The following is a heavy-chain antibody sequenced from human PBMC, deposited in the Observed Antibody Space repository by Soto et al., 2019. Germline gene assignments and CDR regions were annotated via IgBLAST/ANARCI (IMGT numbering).Heavy chain of an antibody. D-gene: IGHD1-26*01. V-gene: IGHV2-5*02. CDR3: AHSPYFGDKLDY. CDR1: GFSLSSGGVG. J-gene: IGHJ4*02. CDR2: IYWDDDK. Sequence: QITLKESGPTLVKPTQTLTLTCTFSGFSLSSGGVGVGWIRQPPGKALEWLALIYWDDDKRYSPSPKSRLTITKDTSKNQVVLTMTNMDPVDTATYYCAHSPYFGDKLDYWGPGTLVTVSS.